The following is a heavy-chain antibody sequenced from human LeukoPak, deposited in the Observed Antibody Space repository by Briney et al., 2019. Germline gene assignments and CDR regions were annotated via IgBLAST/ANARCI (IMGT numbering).Heavy chain of an antibody. CDR3: AKDSFSMVRGVMGYFDY. Sequence: PGGSLRLSCAASGFTFSSYAMSWVRQAPGKGLEWVSAISGSGGSTYYADSVKGRFTISRDNSKNTLYLQMNGLRAEDTAVYYCAKDSFSMVRGVMGYFDYWGQGTLVTVSS. CDR2: ISGSGGST. D-gene: IGHD3-10*01. J-gene: IGHJ4*02. CDR1: GFTFSSYA. V-gene: IGHV3-23*01.